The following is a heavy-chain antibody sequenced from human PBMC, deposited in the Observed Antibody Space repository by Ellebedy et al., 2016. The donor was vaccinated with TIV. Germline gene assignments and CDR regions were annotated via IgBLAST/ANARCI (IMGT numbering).Heavy chain of an antibody. CDR3: ARSTMVRGIITSF. D-gene: IGHD3-10*01. J-gene: IGHJ4*02. CDR2: ISAYNGNT. CDR1: GYTFTSYD. V-gene: IGHV1-18*01. Sequence: AASVKVSCKASGYTFTSYDIYWVRQAPGQGLEWMGWISAYNGNTNYAQKLQGRVTMTTDTSTSTAYMELRSLRSDDTAVFYCARSTMVRGIITSFWGQGTLVTVSS.